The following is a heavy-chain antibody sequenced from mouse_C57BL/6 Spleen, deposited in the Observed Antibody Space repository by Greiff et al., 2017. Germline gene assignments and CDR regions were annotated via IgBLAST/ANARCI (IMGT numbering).Heavy chain of an antibody. Sequence: QVQLKQPGTELVKPGASVKLSCKASGYTFTSYWLHWVKQSPGQGLEWIGNIDPSNGGTSYNEKFKSKATLTVDKSSSTAYMQLSSLTSEDSAVYYWARTYYYGSRDFDYWGQGTTLTVSS. J-gene: IGHJ2*01. CDR3: ARTYYYGSRDFDY. V-gene: IGHV1-53*01. CDR1: GYTFTSYW. D-gene: IGHD1-1*01. CDR2: IDPSNGGT.